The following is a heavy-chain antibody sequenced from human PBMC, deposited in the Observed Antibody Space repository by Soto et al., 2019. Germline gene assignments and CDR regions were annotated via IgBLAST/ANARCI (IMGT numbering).Heavy chain of an antibody. D-gene: IGHD6-6*01. V-gene: IGHV5-51*01. J-gene: IGHJ6*02. CDR2: IYPGDSDT. Sequence: PGESLKISCKGSGYSFTSYWIGWVRQMPGKGLEWMGIIYPGDSDTRYSPSFQGQVTISADKSISTAYLQWSSLKASDTAMYYCASTYSSSYLNYYGMDVWGQGTTAPVS. CDR1: GYSFTSYW. CDR3: ASTYSSSYLNYYGMDV.